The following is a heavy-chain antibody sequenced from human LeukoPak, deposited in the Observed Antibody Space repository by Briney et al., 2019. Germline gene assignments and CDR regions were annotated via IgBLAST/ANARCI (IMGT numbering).Heavy chain of an antibody. CDR3: AKEMRYYDSSGYPPDAFDI. V-gene: IGHV3-23*01. CDR1: GFTFSSYG. CDR2: ICVSGGST. D-gene: IGHD3-22*01. Sequence: GGTLRLSCAASGFTFSSYGMSWVCQAPRKGLEWVSAICVSGGSTYYADSVKGRFTISRDNSKNTLYLQMNSLIAEDTAVYYCAKEMRYYDSSGYPPDAFDIWGQGTMVTVSS. J-gene: IGHJ3*02.